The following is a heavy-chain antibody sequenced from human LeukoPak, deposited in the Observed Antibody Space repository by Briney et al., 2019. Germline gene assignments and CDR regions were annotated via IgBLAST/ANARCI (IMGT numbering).Heavy chain of an antibody. Sequence: GGFLRLSCAASGFTFSSYSMIWARQAPGQGLEWVSSISSSSSYIYYADSVKGRFTISRDNAKNSLYLQMNSLRAEDTAVYYCARGPPEHDPWGQGTLVAVSS. V-gene: IGHV3-21*01. CDR3: ARGPPEHDP. J-gene: IGHJ4*02. CDR1: GFTFSSYS. D-gene: IGHD1/OR15-1a*01. CDR2: ISSSSSYI.